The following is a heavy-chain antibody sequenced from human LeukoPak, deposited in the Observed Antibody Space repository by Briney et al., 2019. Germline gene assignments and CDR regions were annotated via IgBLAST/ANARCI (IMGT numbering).Heavy chain of an antibody. D-gene: IGHD3-10*01. Sequence: SETLSLTCTVSGGSISSSSYYWDWIRQPPGKGLEWIGSIYYSGSTYYNPSLKSRVTISVDTSKSQFFLKLSSVTAADTAIYYCARGGYYGSGNDFRFDPWGQGTLVTVSS. V-gene: IGHV4-39*07. CDR1: GGSISSSSYY. CDR2: IYYSGST. CDR3: ARGGYYGSGNDFRFDP. J-gene: IGHJ5*02.